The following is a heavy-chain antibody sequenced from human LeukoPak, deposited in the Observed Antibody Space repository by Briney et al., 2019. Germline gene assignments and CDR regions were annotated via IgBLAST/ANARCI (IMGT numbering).Heavy chain of an antibody. D-gene: IGHD5-18*01. J-gene: IGHJ4*01. V-gene: IGHV1-69*06. CDR3: ELQLWSDYDY. CDR2: IIPIFGTA. CDR1: GCTFSSYA. Sequence: SVKVTFKSSGCTFSSYAISWVRQAHGQGLEWMGGIIPIFGTANYAQKFQGRVTITADKSTSTAYMEVSSLRSEDTVVYYCELQLWSDYDYWGQGTLVTVSS.